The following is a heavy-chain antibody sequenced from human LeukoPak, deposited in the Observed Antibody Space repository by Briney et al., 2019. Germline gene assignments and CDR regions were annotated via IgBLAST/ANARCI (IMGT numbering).Heavy chain of an antibody. CDR1: GYTLTCYH. D-gene: IGHD2-2*01. J-gene: IGHJ4*02. CDR2: IKSTGDTT. CDR3: VREDAHTYYFDF. Sequence: GASVQDSCKTSGYTLTCYHMHWVRQAPGQGLEWVAIIKSTGDTTVYAQKFQGRVTVTRDTSTSTVYMDLSSLSSEDTAVYYCVREDAHTYYFDFWGPGTLVTVSS. V-gene: IGHV1-46*01.